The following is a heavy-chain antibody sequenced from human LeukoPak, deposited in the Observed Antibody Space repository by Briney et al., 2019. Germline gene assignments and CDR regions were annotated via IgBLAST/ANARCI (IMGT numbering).Heavy chain of an antibody. CDR3: ARALVAGVTLNALDI. V-gene: IGHV3-74*01. Sequence: GSLRLSCAASGFSFSSYWMHWVRQAPGKGLVWVARIQYDGSTTNYADSVKGRFTISRDNAKKTLYVQMNSLRAEDTAVYYCARALVAGVTLNALDIWGQGTMVTVSS. D-gene: IGHD2-15*01. CDR1: GFSFSSYW. J-gene: IGHJ3*02. CDR2: IQYDGSTT.